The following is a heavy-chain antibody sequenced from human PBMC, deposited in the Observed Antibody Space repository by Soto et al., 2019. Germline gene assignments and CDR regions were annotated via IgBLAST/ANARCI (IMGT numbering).Heavy chain of an antibody. D-gene: IGHD5-12*01. CDR3: ARGNSGYHHAFDI. V-gene: IGHV3-33*01. CDR2: IWYDVSYK. J-gene: IGHJ3*02. CDR1: GFTFSSFG. Sequence: PGGSLRLSCEASGFTFSSFGMHWVRQAPGKGLEWVEVIWYDVSYKYYADSVKGRFTISRDISKNVLYLQMNSLRADDTAVYYCARGNSGYHHAFDIWGQGTMVTVSS.